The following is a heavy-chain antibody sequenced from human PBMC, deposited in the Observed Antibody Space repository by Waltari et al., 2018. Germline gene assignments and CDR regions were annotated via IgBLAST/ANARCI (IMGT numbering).Heavy chain of an antibody. Sequence: EVQLVESGGGLVQPGRSLRLAWAASGFNVEDYAMYWVRQGPGKGMEGGSVISRERDRIEYADSVKGRLPISRDTAKNFLYLQMNSLRPEDTALYFCVNPGPGSYSTRMDVWGQGTTVIVSS. CDR1: GFNVEDYA. J-gene: IGHJ6*02. CDR2: ISRERDRI. V-gene: IGHV3-9*01. CDR3: VNPGPGSYSTRMDV. D-gene: IGHD3-10*01.